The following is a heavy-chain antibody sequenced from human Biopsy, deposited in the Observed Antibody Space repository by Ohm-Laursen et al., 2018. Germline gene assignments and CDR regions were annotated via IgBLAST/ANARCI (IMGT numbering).Heavy chain of an antibody. D-gene: IGHD3-16*01. V-gene: IGHV3-48*03. Sequence: SLRLSCAASGFTFSTYEMNWVRQAPGKGLEWISFISHSSGPTNYADSVRGRFTISRDNAKNALYLQMNSLRVEDTAFYYCVRLGGGLFDAFDFWGQGTTVTASS. CDR3: VRLGGGLFDAFDF. CDR2: ISHSSGPT. J-gene: IGHJ3*01. CDR1: GFTFSTYE.